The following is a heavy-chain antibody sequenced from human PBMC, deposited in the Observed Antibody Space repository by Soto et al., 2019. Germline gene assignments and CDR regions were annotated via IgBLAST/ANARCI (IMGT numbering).Heavy chain of an antibody. CDR3: AKRLTSGDEGF. CDR2: ISAGGVAT. D-gene: IGHD2-21*02. V-gene: IGHV3-23*01. CDR1: GFTFSDFA. J-gene: IGHJ4*02. Sequence: DVQLLESGGDLVQPGGSLRLSCAASGFTFSDFAMMWVRQAPGQGPECVSAISAGGVATYYADSVMGRFTISRDNSRNTLYLQMNSLRGEDTAVYYCAKRLTSGDEGFWGRGTLVTVSS.